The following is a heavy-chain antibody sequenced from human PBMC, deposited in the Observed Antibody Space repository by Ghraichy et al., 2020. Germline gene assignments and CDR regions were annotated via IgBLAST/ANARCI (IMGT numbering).Heavy chain of an antibody. V-gene: IGHV4-59*01. CDR3: ARGFGVMVTKTATGYYFDY. CDR2: IYYSGST. Sequence: SETLSLTCTVSGGSISSYYWSWIRQPPGKGLEWIGYIYYSGSTNYNPSLKSRVTISVDTSKNQFSLKLSSVTAADTAVYYCARGFGVMVTKTATGYYFDYWGQGTLVTVSS. D-gene: IGHD3-3*01. CDR1: GGSISSYY. J-gene: IGHJ4*02.